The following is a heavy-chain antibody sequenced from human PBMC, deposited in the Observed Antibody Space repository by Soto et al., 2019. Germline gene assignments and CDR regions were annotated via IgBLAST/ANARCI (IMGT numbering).Heavy chain of an antibody. D-gene: IGHD3-22*01. V-gene: IGHV4-59*01. CDR3: ARSVHPYYYDSSGFYFDY. J-gene: IGHJ4*02. Sequence: PSETLSLTCTVSADSISSYYWSWIRQPPGKGPEWIGYISYSGSAKYSPSLKSRVTISVDTSKNQFPLKLSSLTAADTAVYYCARSVHPYYYDSSGFYFDYWGQGTLVTVSS. CDR1: ADSISSYY. CDR2: ISYSGSA.